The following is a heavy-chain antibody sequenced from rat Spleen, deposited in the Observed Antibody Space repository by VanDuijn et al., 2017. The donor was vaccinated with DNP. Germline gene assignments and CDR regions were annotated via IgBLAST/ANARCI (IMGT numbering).Heavy chain of an antibody. V-gene: IGHV5-22*01. CDR3: ASSYYYDGSYYPFAY. Sequence: EVQLVESGGGLVQPGRSLKLSCVASGFTFSNYYMAWVRQAPTKGLECVAYISYDGGSTYYGDSVKGRFTISRDNAKSTLYLQMNSLSSEDMATYYGASSYYYDGSYYPFAYWGQGTLVAVSS. J-gene: IGHJ3*01. CDR1: GFTFSNYY. D-gene: IGHD1-12*02. CDR2: ISYDGGST.